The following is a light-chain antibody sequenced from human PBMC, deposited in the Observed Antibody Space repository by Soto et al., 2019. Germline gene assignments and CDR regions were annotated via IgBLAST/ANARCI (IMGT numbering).Light chain of an antibody. V-gene: IGKV3-11*01. CDR1: QSVGTY. Sequence: YPAPLSVVPGESAALSCRASQSVGTYLAWYQQKPGQAPRLLIYDASNRAAGVPVRFSGSGSGTDFTLTISSVEPDDFAVYYCQQRSNWPPITFGQGTRLDI. CDR3: QQRSNWPPIT. J-gene: IGKJ5*01. CDR2: DAS.